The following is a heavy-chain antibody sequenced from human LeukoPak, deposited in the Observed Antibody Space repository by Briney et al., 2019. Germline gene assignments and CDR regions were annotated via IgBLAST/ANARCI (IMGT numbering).Heavy chain of an antibody. V-gene: IGHV3-53*01. Sequence: GGSLRLSCAASGFTVSSNYMSWVRQAPGKGLEWVSVIYSGGSTYYADSVKGRFTISRDNSKNTLYLQMNSLRAEDTAVYYCASSADGYNLLYFDYWGQGTLVTVSS. J-gene: IGHJ4*02. D-gene: IGHD5-24*01. CDR1: GFTVSSNY. CDR2: IYSGGST. CDR3: ASSADGYNLLYFDY.